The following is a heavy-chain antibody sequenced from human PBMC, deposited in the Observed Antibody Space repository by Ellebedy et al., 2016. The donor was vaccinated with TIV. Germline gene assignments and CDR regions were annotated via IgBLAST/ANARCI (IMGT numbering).Heavy chain of an antibody. CDR2: INPNSGGT. CDR1: GYTFTGYY. J-gene: IGHJ4*02. Sequence: VSVKVSCXASGYTFTGYYMHWVRQAPGQGLEWMGWINPNSGGTNYAQKFQGRVTMTRDTSVSTAYMELSRLRSDDTAVYYCAREDYYDILTGLDYWGQGTLVTVSS. V-gene: IGHV1-2*02. D-gene: IGHD3-9*01. CDR3: AREDYYDILTGLDY.